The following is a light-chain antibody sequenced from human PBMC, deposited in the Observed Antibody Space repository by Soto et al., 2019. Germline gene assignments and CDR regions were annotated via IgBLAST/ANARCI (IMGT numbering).Light chain of an antibody. CDR2: YNN. J-gene: IGLJ2*01. Sequence: QSVLTQPPSASGTTGQRVTISCSGGRSNIGVNTVNWYQQFPGTAPKLLISYNNQRPSGVPDRFSGSKSGTSASLAISGLQSEDEADYYCAVWDDSLNGPVFGGGTKLTVL. CDR1: RSNIGVNT. V-gene: IGLV1-44*01. CDR3: AVWDDSLNGPV.